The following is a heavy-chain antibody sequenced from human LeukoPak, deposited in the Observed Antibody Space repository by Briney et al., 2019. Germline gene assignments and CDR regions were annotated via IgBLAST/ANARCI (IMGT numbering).Heavy chain of an antibody. J-gene: IGHJ6*03. V-gene: IGHV1-2*02. CDR2: INPNSGGT. CDR3: ARLIAVAGTGYYYYYYMDV. Sequence: ASVKVSCKASGYTFTGYYMHWVRQAPGQGLEWMGWINPNSGGTNYAQKFQGRVTMTRDTSISTAYMELSRLRSDDTAVYYCARLIAVAGTGYYYYYYMDVWGKGTTVTISS. CDR1: GYTFTGYY. D-gene: IGHD6-19*01.